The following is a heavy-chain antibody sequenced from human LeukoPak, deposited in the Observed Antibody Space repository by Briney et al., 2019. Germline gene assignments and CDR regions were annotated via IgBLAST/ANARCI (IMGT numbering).Heavy chain of an antibody. D-gene: IGHD3-16*01. CDR3: ARVGELVDY. CDR1: GGSISSSSYY. J-gene: IGHJ4*02. Sequence: PSETLSLTCTVSGGSISSSSYYWGWIRQPPGKGLEWIGSIYYSGSTYYNPSLKSRVTISVDTSKNQFSLKLSSVTAADTAVYYCARVGELVDYWGQGTLVTVSS. V-gene: IGHV4-39*07. CDR2: IYYSGST.